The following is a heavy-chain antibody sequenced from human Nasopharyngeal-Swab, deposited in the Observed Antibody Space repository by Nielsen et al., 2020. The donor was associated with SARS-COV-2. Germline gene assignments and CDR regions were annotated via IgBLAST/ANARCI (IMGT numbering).Heavy chain of an antibody. D-gene: IGHD5-12*01. V-gene: IGHV3-53*01. CDR2: IYSGGST. CDR3: AREGLGNDFDY. CDR1: GFTVSTNY. Sequence: GESLKISCAASGFTVSTNYMSWVRQAPGKGLEWVSVIYSGGSTYYADSVKGRFTISRDNSKNTLYLQMNSLRAEDTAMYYCAREGLGNDFDYWGQGTLVTVSS. J-gene: IGHJ4*02.